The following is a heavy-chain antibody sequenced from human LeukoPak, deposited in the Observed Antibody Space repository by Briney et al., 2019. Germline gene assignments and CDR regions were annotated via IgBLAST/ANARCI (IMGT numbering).Heavy chain of an antibody. CDR3: ARAGRLELGY. J-gene: IGHJ4*02. CDR2: INPSGGST. CDR1: GYTFIGPY. D-gene: IGHD1-7*01. V-gene: IGHV1-46*01. Sequence: ASVKVSCKASGYTFIGPYIHWVRQAPGQGLEWMGIINPSGGSTSYAQKLQGRVTMTTDTSTSTAYMELSSLRSEDTAVYYCARAGRLELGYWGQGTLVTVSS.